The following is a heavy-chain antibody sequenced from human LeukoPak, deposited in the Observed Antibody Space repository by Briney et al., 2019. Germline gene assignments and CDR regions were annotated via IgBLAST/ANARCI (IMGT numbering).Heavy chain of an antibody. D-gene: IGHD6-13*01. CDR1: GFTFSDYY. CDR3: ARELDSSSGYFDY. V-gene: IGHV3-11*01. Sequence: PGGSLRLSCAASGFTFSDYYMSWIRQAPGKGLEWVSYISSSGSTIYYADSVKGRFTISRDNAKNSLYLQMNSLRAEDMAVYYCARELDSSSGYFDYWGQGTLVTVSS. J-gene: IGHJ4*02. CDR2: ISSSGSTI.